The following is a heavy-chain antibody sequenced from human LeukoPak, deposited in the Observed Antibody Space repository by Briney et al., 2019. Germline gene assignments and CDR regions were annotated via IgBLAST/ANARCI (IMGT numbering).Heavy chain of an antibody. D-gene: IGHD3-10*02. CDR1: GGSISRYY. Sequence: LSLTCTVSGGSISRYYWSWIRQPPGKGLEWASYISSSGSTIYYADSVKGRFTISRDNAKNSLYLQMNSLRAEDTAVYYCAELGITMIGGVWGKGTTVTISS. CDR2: ISSSGSTI. V-gene: IGHV3-11*04. CDR3: AELGITMIGGV. J-gene: IGHJ6*04.